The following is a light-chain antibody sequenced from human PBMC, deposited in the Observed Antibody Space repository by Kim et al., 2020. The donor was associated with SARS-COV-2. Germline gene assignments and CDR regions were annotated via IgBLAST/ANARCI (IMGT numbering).Light chain of an antibody. CDR1: QSVDND. CDR3: QQSFSSILS. CDR2: AAS. Sequence: ASVGDRVTIICRASQSVDNDLNWYQQKPGRVPKLLIYAASTLRDGVPSRFSGGGSMTDFTLTINGLQPDDFATYYCQQSFSSILSFGGGTKVDIK. V-gene: IGKV1-39*01. J-gene: IGKJ4*01.